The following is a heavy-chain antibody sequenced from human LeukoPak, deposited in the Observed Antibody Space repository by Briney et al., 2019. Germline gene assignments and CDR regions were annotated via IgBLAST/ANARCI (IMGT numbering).Heavy chain of an antibody. CDR1: GFTFSDYY. CDR3: ARELTVAGHYMDV. D-gene: IGHD6-19*01. V-gene: IGHV3-11*01. CDR2: ISRGGNTI. Sequence: PGGSLRLSCAASGFTFSDYYMSWIRQAPGKGLEWVSYISRGGNTIYYADSVEGRFIISRDNAKNSLYLQMNSLRAEDTAVYYCARELTVAGHYMDVWGTGTTVTVSS. J-gene: IGHJ6*03.